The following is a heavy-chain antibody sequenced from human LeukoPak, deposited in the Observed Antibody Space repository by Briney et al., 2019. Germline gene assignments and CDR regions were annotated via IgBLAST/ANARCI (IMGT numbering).Heavy chain of an antibody. D-gene: IGHD3-22*01. Sequence: PSETLSLTCAVYGGSFSGYYWSWIRQPPGKGLEWIGEINHSGSTNYDPSLKSRVTISVDTSKNQFSLKLSSVTAADTAVYYCARGRKRYYDSSGYYGYWGQGTLVTVSS. CDR3: ARGRKRYYDSSGYYGY. V-gene: IGHV4-34*01. CDR1: GGSFSGYY. CDR2: INHSGST. J-gene: IGHJ4*02.